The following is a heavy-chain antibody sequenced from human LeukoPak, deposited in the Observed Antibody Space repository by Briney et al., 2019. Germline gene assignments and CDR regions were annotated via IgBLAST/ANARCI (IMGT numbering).Heavy chain of an antibody. Sequence: PGGSLRLSCAASGFTFSSYSMNWIRQAPGKGLEWVSSISSSSSYIYYADSVKGRFTISRDNSKNTLYLQMNSLRAEDTAVYYCAKELQAYCGGDCYSPPHFDYWGQGTLVTVSS. CDR1: GFTFSSYS. J-gene: IGHJ4*02. CDR3: AKELQAYCGGDCYSPPHFDY. CDR2: ISSSSSYI. D-gene: IGHD2-21*01. V-gene: IGHV3-21*01.